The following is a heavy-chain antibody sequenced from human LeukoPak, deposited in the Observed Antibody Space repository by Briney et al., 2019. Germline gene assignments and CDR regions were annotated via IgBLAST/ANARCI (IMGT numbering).Heavy chain of an antibody. CDR3: AKDLVGATFEEDY. J-gene: IGHJ4*02. D-gene: IGHD1-26*01. V-gene: IGHV3-30*18. CDR2: ISYDGSNK. CDR1: GFTFSSYG. Sequence: PGGSLRLSCAASGFTFSSYGMHWVRQAPGKGLEWVAVISYDGSNKYYADSVKGRFTISRDNSKNTLYLQMNSLRAEDTAVYYCAKDLVGATFEEDYWGQGTLVTVSS.